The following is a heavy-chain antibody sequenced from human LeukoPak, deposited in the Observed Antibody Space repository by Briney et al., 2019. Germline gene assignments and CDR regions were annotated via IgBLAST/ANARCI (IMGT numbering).Heavy chain of an antibody. CDR2: IYSGGST. CDR3: ARSSPYYYDSSGYELDY. J-gene: IGHJ4*02. V-gene: IGHV3-53*01. Sequence: GGSLRLPCAASGFTVSSNYMSWVRQAPGKGLEWVSVIYSGGSTYYADSVKGRFTISRDNSKNTLYLQMNSLRAEDTAVYYCARSSPYYYDSSGYELDYWGQGTLVTVSS. CDR1: GFTVSSNY. D-gene: IGHD3-22*01.